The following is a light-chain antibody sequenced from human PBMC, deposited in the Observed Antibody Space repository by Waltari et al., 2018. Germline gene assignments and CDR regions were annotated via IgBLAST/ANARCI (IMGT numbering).Light chain of an antibody. V-gene: IGLV1-51*02. CDR2: ENT. Sequence: QSVLTQPPSVSAAPGQRVTISCSGGSSNIGNNYVSWYRQFPGTAPKLLIYENTDRPSGIPARFSGSRSGTSATLDNTGLQAGDEADYYCGTWDSSLSGAVFGGGTHLTVL. J-gene: IGLJ7*01. CDR3: GTWDSSLSGAV. CDR1: SSNIGNNY.